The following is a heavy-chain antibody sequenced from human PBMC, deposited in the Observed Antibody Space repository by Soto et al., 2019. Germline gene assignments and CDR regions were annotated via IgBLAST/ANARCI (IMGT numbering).Heavy chain of an antibody. Sequence: PSETLSLTCTVSGGSISSGDYYWSWIRQPPGKGLEWIGYIYYSGSTYYNPSLKSRVTISVDTSKNQFSLKLSSVTAADTAVYYCARELLWFGEGPGHNWFDPWGQGTLVTVSS. CDR1: GGSISSGDYY. J-gene: IGHJ5*02. CDR2: IYYSGST. CDR3: ARELLWFGEGPGHNWFDP. D-gene: IGHD3-10*01. V-gene: IGHV4-30-4*01.